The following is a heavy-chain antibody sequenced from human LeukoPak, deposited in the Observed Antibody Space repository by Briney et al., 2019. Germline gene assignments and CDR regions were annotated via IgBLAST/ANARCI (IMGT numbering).Heavy chain of an antibody. J-gene: IGHJ4*02. CDR2: INPSGGST. CDR1: GYTFTSYY. D-gene: IGHD4-17*01. CDR3: ARAEPGGSGSDHGERNIDY. Sequence: ASVKVSCKASGYTFTSYYMHWVRQAPGQGLEWMGIINPSGGSTSYAQKFQGRVTMTRDTSTSTVYMELSSLRSEDTALYYCARAEPGGSGSDHGERNIDYWDQGTLVTVSS. V-gene: IGHV1-46*01.